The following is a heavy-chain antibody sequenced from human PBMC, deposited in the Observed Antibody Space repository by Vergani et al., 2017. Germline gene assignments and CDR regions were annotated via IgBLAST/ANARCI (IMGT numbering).Heavy chain of an antibody. V-gene: IGHV3-23*01. J-gene: IGHJ1*01. D-gene: IGHD3-10*01. CDR2: ISSGGGDI. CDR3: TTAWGLYYLHGEYFQY. CDR1: ELPLNTIT. Sequence: EVQLLESGGGLVQPGGSGRSPGEGVELPLNTITWPNAAKPRGKGLEWVATISSGGGDIFYADSVKGRFTISRDNSKNTLFLQMNSLKDEDTAVYYCTTAWGLYYLHGEYFQYWGRGTLVSVSS.